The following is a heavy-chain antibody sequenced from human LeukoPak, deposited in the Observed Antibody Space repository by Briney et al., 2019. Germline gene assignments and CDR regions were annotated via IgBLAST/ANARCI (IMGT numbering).Heavy chain of an antibody. CDR1: GFTFTSHW. D-gene: IGHD4-17*01. Sequence: PGGSLRLSCAASGFTFTSHWMHWVRQAPGKGLVWVSRIRSDGSSTNYADSVKGRFTISRDNAKNTLYLHMNSLRGEDTAVYYCARAETVTTGYLHFDSWGQGTLVTVSS. J-gene: IGHJ4*02. V-gene: IGHV3-74*01. CDR3: ARAETVTTGYLHFDS. CDR2: IRSDGSST.